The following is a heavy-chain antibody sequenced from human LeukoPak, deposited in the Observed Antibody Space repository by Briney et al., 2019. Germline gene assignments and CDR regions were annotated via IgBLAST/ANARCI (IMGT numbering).Heavy chain of an antibody. Sequence: GGSLRLSCAASGFSFSSYWMHWVRQAPGKGLVWVSRIKSDGKTNYADSVKGRFTISRDNAKNTVSLQMNSLRAEDTGVYYCARAPSEIGGYYPEYFRHWGQGALVTVSS. CDR3: ARAPSEIGGYYPEYFRH. CDR1: GFSFSSYW. CDR2: IKSDGKT. V-gene: IGHV3-74*01. J-gene: IGHJ1*01. D-gene: IGHD3-22*01.